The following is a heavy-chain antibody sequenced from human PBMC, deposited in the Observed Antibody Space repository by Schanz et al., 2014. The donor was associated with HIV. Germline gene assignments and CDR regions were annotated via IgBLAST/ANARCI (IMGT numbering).Heavy chain of an antibody. CDR3: GRVSGYYGMDV. CDR2: INHSEST. D-gene: IGHD6-25*01. J-gene: IGHJ6*02. CDR1: GGSLSGYY. V-gene: IGHV4-34*02. Sequence: QVQLQQWGAGLLKPSETLSLTCAVYGGSLSGYYWTWIRQSPGKGLEWIGEINHSESTNYNPSLKRRVTLSVDTSKNQFSLKLSSVTAADTAVYYCGRVSGYYGMDVWGQGTAVTVSS.